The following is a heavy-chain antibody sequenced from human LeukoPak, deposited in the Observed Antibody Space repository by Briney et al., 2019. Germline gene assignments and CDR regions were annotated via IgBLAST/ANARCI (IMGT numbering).Heavy chain of an antibody. D-gene: IGHD3-10*01. Sequence: QTGGSLRLSCAASGFTFSSYWMSWVRQAPWKGLEWVANIKQDGSEKYYVDSVKGRFTISRDNAKNSLYLQMNSLRAEDTAVYYCARFLWFGEAYLDYWGQGTLVTVSS. J-gene: IGHJ4*02. V-gene: IGHV3-7*01. CDR2: IKQDGSEK. CDR3: ARFLWFGEAYLDY. CDR1: GFTFSSYW.